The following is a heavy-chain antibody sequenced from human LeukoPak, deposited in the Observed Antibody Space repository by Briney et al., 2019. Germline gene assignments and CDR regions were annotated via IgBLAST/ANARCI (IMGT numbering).Heavy chain of an antibody. D-gene: IGHD3-22*01. CDR3: AKAPTYDSSGYIYGGTAYYFDY. Sequence: PGGSLRLSCAASGFTFSSYWMSWVRQAPGKGLEWVANIKQDGSDKYYVDSVKGRFTISRDNAKNSLYLQMNSLRAEDTAVYYCAKAPTYDSSGYIYGGTAYYFDYWGQGTLVTVSS. CDR1: GFTFSSYW. J-gene: IGHJ4*02. CDR2: IKQDGSDK. V-gene: IGHV3-7*01.